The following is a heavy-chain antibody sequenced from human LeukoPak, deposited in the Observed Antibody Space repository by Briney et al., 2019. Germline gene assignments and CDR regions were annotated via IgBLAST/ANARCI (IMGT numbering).Heavy chain of an antibody. D-gene: IGHD1-26*01. Sequence: PSETLSLTCTVSGGSISSSSYYWSWIRQPPGKGLESIGYIYYSGSTNYNPSLKSRVTISVDTSKNQFSLKLSSVTAADTAVYYCARVASVGATRALDYWGQGTLVTVSS. CDR2: IYYSGST. CDR3: ARVASVGATRALDY. J-gene: IGHJ4*02. V-gene: IGHV4-61*01. CDR1: GGSISSSSYY.